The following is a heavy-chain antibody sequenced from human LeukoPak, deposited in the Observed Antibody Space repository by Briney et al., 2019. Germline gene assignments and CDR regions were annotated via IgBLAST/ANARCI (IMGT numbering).Heavy chain of an antibody. CDR1: GGSISSSSYY. V-gene: IGHV4-31*03. CDR3: ARVEAATAIPTFDY. CDR2: IYYSGST. D-gene: IGHD2-2*02. Sequence: PSETLSLTCTVSGGSISSSSYYWGWIRQHPGKGLEWIGYIYYSGSTYYNPSLKSRVTISVDTSKNQFSLKLSSVTAADTAVYYCARVEAATAIPTFDYWGQGTLVTVSS. J-gene: IGHJ4*02.